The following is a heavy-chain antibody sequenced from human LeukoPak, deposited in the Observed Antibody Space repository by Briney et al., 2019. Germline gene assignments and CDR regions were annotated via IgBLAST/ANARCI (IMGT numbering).Heavy chain of an antibody. D-gene: IGHD3-16*01. Sequence: GASVKVSCKASGGTFSSYAISWVRQAPGQGLEWMGGIIPIFGTANYAQKFQGRVTITTDESTSTAYMELSSLRSEDMAVYYCARVAHMMTYIDYWGRGTLVTVSS. CDR1: GGTFSSYA. CDR3: ARVAHMMTYIDY. J-gene: IGHJ4*02. CDR2: IIPIFGTA. V-gene: IGHV1-69*05.